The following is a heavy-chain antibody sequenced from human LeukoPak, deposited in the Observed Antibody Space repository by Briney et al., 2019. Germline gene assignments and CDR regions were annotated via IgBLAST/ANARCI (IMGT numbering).Heavy chain of an antibody. CDR1: GFTFSSYG. D-gene: IGHD1-26*01. J-gene: IGHJ4*02. Sequence: GGSLRLSCAASGFTFSSYGMHWVRQAPGKGLEWVAVISYDGSNKYYADSVKGRFTISRDNSKNTLYLQMNSLRAEDTAVYYCGKDLFLGGPGGYWGQGTLVTVSS. V-gene: IGHV3-30*18. CDR3: GKDLFLGGPGGY. CDR2: ISYDGSNK.